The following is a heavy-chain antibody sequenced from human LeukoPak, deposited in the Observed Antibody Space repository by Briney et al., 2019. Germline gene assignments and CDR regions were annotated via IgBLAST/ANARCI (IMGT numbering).Heavy chain of an antibody. CDR1: GGTFSSYA. J-gene: IGHJ4*02. D-gene: IGHD3-3*01. V-gene: IGHV1-69*05. CDR2: IIPIFGTA. Sequence: SVKVSCKASGGTFSSYAISWVRQAPGQGLEWMGGIIPIFGTANCAQKFQGRVTITTDESTSTAYMELSSLRSEDTAVYYCASGRGTIFGVESFDYWGQGTLVTVSS. CDR3: ASGRGTIFGVESFDY.